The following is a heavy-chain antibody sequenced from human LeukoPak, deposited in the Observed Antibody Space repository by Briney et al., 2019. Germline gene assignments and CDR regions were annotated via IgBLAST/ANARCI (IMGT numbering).Heavy chain of an antibody. D-gene: IGHD4-17*01. CDR1: EFTLSNYW. Sequence: GGSLRLSRAASEFTLSNYWVSWGRLAPGKGGEGVANIKQDGSGTYYVDSVKGRFTISRDNAKNSLYLQMNSLRAEDTAVYYCAGCSTVTTYYYSYYMDIWGKGTTVTVSS. CDR3: AGCSTVTTYYYSYYMDI. J-gene: IGHJ6*03. CDR2: IKQDGSGT. V-gene: IGHV3-7*01.